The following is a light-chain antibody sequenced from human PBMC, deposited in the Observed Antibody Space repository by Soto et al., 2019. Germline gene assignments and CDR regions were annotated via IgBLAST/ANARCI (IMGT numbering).Light chain of an antibody. CDR3: GSYTSTYVRI. CDR2: EVT. Sequence: QSALTQPASVSGSPGHSITISCTGTSSDVGRYNYVSWYQQYPGRAPKLIIYEVTNRPSGVSDRFSGSKSGNVASLTISGLQAADEADYYCGSYTSTYVRIFGTGTKLTVL. J-gene: IGLJ1*01. CDR1: SSDVGRYNY. V-gene: IGLV2-14*01.